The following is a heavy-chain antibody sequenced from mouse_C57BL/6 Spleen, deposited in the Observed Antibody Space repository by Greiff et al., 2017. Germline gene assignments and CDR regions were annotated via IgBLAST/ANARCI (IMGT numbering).Heavy chain of an antibody. Sequence: QVQLQQSGPELVKPGASVKISCKASGYAFSSSWMNWVKQRPGTGLEWIGRIYPGDGDTNYNGKFKGKATLTADKSSSTAYMQLSSLTSEDSPVYFCARSYGYGEAMDYWGQGTSVTVSS. CDR1: GYAFSSSW. V-gene: IGHV1-82*01. CDR2: IYPGDGDT. CDR3: ARSYGYGEAMDY. D-gene: IGHD2-2*01. J-gene: IGHJ4*01.